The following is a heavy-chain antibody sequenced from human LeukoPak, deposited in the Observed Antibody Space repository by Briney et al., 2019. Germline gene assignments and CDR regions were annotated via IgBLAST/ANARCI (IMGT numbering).Heavy chain of an antibody. D-gene: IGHD2-2*01. CDR2: IKEDGSER. V-gene: IGHV3-7*01. Sequence: GGSLRLSCEGSAFIFSGHWMNWVRQTPGKGLEWVASIKEDGSERQYVDSVKGRFTISRDNSKNTLYLQMNSLRAEDTAVYYCARDLRLRSSFDYWGQGTLVTVSS. CDR1: AFIFSGHW. J-gene: IGHJ4*02. CDR3: ARDLRLRSSFDY.